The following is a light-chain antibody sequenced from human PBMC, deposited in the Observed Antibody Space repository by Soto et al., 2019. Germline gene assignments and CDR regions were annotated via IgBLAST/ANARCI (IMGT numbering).Light chain of an antibody. CDR1: QSISSW. CDR2: DAS. V-gene: IGKV1-5*01. Sequence: DIQMTQSPSTLSASVGDRVTITCRASQSISSWLAWYQQKPGKAPKLLIYDASSLESGVPSRFSGMGSGTEFTVTISSLQPDDFATYYCQQYNSYQGTFGQGTKVEIK. J-gene: IGKJ1*01. CDR3: QQYNSYQGT.